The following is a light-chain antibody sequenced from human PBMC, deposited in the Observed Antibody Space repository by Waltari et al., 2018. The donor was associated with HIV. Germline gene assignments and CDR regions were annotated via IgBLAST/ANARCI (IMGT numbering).Light chain of an antibody. J-gene: IGLJ2*01. CDR1: SSDVGGYNY. CDR3: SSYTSSSTPLVV. V-gene: IGLV2-14*03. Sequence: QSALTQPASVSGSPGQSITISCTGTSSDVGGYNYVSWYQQHPGKAPKLMIYDVSNRPSGVSNRCSGSKSGNTASLTISGLQAEDEADYYCSSYTSSSTPLVVFGGGTKLTAL. CDR2: DVS.